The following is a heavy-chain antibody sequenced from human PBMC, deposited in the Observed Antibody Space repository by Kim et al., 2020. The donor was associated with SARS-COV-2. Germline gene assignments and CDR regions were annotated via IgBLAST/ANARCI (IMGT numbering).Heavy chain of an antibody. D-gene: IGHD6-6*01. J-gene: IGHJ6*02. Sequence: SETLSLTCTVSDDSVSSHFWSWIRQPPGKGLEWIGHIYDSGSTRYNPSLKSRVSISVDTSKNQFSLKLRSLTAADTAVYYCARQKGTSSYFYYYGLDVWGQGTTVTVSS. CDR3: ARQKGTSSYFYYYGLDV. CDR2: IYDSGST. V-gene: IGHV4-59*08. CDR1: DDSVSSHF.